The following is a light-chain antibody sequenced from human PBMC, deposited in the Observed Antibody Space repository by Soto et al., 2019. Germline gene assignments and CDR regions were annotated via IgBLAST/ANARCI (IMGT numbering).Light chain of an antibody. Sequence: DIVMTQSPDSLAVSLGERATINCKSSQSVLYSSNNKNYLAWYQQKPGQPPKLLIYCASTRESGVPDRFSGSGSGTDFTLTISSLQAEDVAVYYCKQYYSTPITFGQGTRLEIK. J-gene: IGKJ5*01. CDR2: CAS. V-gene: IGKV4-1*01. CDR1: QSVLYSSNNKNY. CDR3: KQYYSTPIT.